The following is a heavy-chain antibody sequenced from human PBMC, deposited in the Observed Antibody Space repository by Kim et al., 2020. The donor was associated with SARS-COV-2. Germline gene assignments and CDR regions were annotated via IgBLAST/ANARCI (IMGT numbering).Heavy chain of an antibody. CDR2: IHSDGSST. CDR3: ARVAPEDHHFAFDI. Sequence: GGSLRLSCAASGFTFSRYWMHWLRQAPGKGLVWVSRIHSDGSSTRYADSVKGRFTISRDNAKNTLYLQMNSLRAEDTAVYYCARVAPEDHHFAFDIWGQGTMVTVSS. J-gene: IGHJ3*02. D-gene: IGHD3-3*02. CDR1: GFTFSRYW. V-gene: IGHV3-74*01.